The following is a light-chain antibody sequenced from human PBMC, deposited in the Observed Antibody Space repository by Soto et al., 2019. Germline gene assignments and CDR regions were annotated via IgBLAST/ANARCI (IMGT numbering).Light chain of an antibody. J-gene: IGKJ4*01. CDR2: DAS. V-gene: IGKV3D-20*01. CDR1: QSVSSSY. CDR3: QQYGSSPVT. Sequence: ENVLTQSPATLSLSPGERATLSCGASQSVSSSYLAWYQQKPGLAPRILIYDASSRATGIPDRFSGSGSGTDFTLTISRLEPEDFAVYYCQQYGSSPVTFGGETKVEIK.